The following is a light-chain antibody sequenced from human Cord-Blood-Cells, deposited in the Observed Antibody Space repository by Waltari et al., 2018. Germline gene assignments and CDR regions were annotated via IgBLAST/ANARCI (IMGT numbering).Light chain of an antibody. Sequence: QSALTQPASVSGSPGQTLTITCTGTSSDVGGYNYVSWYQQHPGKAPKLMIYDVSNRPSGVSNRFSGSKSGNTASLTISGLQAEDEADYYCSSYTSSSTLVVVGGGTKLTVL. CDR1: SSDVGGYNY. CDR3: SSYTSSSTLVV. J-gene: IGLJ2*01. CDR2: DVS. V-gene: IGLV2-14*01.